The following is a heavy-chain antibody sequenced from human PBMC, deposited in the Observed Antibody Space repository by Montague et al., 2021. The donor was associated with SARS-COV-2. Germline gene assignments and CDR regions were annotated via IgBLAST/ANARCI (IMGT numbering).Heavy chain of an antibody. CDR2: IYYSGCT. Sequence: ETLSLTCTVSGGSISSSSYYWGWIRQPPGKGLEWIGSIYYSGCTYYNLSLKSRVTISVDTSRNQFSLKLSSVTAADTAVYYCARHDDILTTYYYYYGMDVWGQGTTVTVSS. J-gene: IGHJ6*02. CDR3: ARHDDILTTYYYYYGMDV. D-gene: IGHD3-9*01. CDR1: GGSISSSSYY. V-gene: IGHV4-39*01.